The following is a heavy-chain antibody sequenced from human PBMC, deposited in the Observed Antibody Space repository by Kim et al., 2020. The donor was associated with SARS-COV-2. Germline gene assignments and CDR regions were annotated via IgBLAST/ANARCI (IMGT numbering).Heavy chain of an antibody. V-gene: IGHV3-43D*04. CDR1: GFTFGDYA. CDR3: AKDDS. D-gene: IGHD3-3*01. CDR2: ISLNGGTT. Sequence: GGSLRLSCAGSGFTFGDYAMYWVRQAPGKGLEWVSFISLNGGTTYYSDSVRGLFTVSRDNNKKSLFLQMDSLRAEDTAFYYCAKDDSWGQGTLVTVSP. J-gene: IGHJ4*02.